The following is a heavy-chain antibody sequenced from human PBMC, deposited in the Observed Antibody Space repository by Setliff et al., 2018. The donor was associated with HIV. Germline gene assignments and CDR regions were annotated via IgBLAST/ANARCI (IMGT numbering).Heavy chain of an antibody. D-gene: IGHD1-26*01. J-gene: IGHJ4*02. CDR2: ISVNTGDV. V-gene: IGHV1-18*01. Sequence: ASVKVSCKASGYSPGNYGIAWVRQARGQGLEWLGWISVNTGDVFYAQTFQGRVTMTADASTGTVHMDLRGLTFDDSAIYFCAYRRGGWEPRVWGQGTSVTVSS. CDR1: GYSPGNYG. CDR3: AYRRGGWEPRV.